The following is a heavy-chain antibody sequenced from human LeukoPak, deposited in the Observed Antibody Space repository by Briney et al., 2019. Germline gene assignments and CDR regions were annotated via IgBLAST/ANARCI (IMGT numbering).Heavy chain of an antibody. J-gene: IGHJ3*02. CDR1: GYTFTSYG. V-gene: IGHV1-18*01. D-gene: IGHD3-10*01. CDR3: ARGSGPLWFGELYAFDI. Sequence: ASVKVSCKASGYTFTSYGISWVRQAPGQGLEWMGWISAYNGNTNYAQKLQGRVTMTTDTSTSTDYMELRSLRSDDTAVYYCARGSGPLWFGELYAFDIWGQGTMVTVSS. CDR2: ISAYNGNT.